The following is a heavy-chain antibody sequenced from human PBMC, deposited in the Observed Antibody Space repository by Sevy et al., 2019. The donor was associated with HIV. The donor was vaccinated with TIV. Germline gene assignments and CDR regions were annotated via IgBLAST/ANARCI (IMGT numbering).Heavy chain of an antibody. Sequence: GGSLRLSCAASGFTFSSYGMHWVRQAPGKGLEWVAVISYDGSNKYYAYSVKGRFTISRDNSKNTLYLQMNSLRAEDTAVYYCAKAHTDYYDSSGSDYFDYWGQGTLVTVSS. D-gene: IGHD3-22*01. CDR3: AKAHTDYYDSSGSDYFDY. J-gene: IGHJ4*02. V-gene: IGHV3-30*18. CDR2: ISYDGSNK. CDR1: GFTFSSYG.